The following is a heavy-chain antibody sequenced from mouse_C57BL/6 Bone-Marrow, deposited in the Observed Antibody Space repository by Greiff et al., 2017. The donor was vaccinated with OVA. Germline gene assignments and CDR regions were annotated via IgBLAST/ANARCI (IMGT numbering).Heavy chain of an antibody. Sequence: EVQLQQSGPELVKPGASVKISCKASGYSFTDYNMNWMKQSNGKSLEWIGVINPNYGTTSYNQKFKGKATLTVDQSSSTAYMQLNSLTSEDSAVYYCDYYGSSYGYFDVWGTGTTVTVSS. V-gene: IGHV1-39*01. CDR2: INPNYGTT. J-gene: IGHJ1*03. CDR3: DYYGSSYGYFDV. CDR1: GYSFTDYN. D-gene: IGHD1-1*01.